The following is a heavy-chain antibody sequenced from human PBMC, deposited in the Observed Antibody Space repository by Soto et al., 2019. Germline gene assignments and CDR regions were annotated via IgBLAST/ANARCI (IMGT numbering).Heavy chain of an antibody. CDR3: AIGALSGEPRKYSAD. CDR1: GFTFSDHY. J-gene: IGHJ4*02. Sequence: GGSLRLSCAASGFTFSDHYMDWVRQAPGKGLEWVGRTRNKANSYSTEYAASVKGRFTISRDDSKNSLYLQMNSLKTEDTAVYYCAIGALSGEPRKYSADWGQGTPVTV. CDR2: TRNKANSYST. D-gene: IGHD4-17*01. V-gene: IGHV3-72*01.